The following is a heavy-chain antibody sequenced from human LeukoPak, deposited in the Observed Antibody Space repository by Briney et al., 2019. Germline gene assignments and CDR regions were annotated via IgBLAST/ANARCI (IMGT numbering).Heavy chain of an antibody. J-gene: IGHJ2*01. CDR3: AKDGYYSSANHFARLHFDL. V-gene: IGHV3-23*01. CDR1: GFTFSTHA. Sequence: GGSLRLSCEASGFTFSTHAMNWISQTPGKGLEWLSVISGDVQTTTYASSVKGRFTISRDNSKNTLYLEMNSLRVEDTAIYYCAKDGYYSSANHFARLHFDLWGRGTRVTVSS. D-gene: IGHD3-3*01. CDR2: ISGDVQTT.